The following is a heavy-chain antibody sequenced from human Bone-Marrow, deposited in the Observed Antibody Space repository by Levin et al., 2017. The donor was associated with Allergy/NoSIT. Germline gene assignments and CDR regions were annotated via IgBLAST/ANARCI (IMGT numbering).Heavy chain of an antibody. J-gene: IGHJ4*02. CDR3: ARDPGGIAVAGTLYYFDY. CDR1: GFTFSSYG. V-gene: IGHV3-33*01. D-gene: IGHD6-19*01. CDR2: IWYDGSNK. Sequence: GESLKISCAASGFTFSSYGMHWVRQAPGKGLEWVAVIWYDGSNKYYADSVKGQFTISRDNSKNTLYLQMNSLRAEDTAVYYCARDPGGIAVAGTLYYFDYWGQGTLVTVSS.